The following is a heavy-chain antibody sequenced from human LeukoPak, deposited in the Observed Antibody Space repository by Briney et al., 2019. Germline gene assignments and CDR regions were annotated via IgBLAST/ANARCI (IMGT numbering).Heavy chain of an antibody. CDR1: GFTFSDYY. D-gene: IGHD6-13*01. V-gene: IGHV3-11*03. CDR3: ARHRLPAAGTPFDY. CDR2: ISSSSSYT. Sequence: GGSLRLSCAASGFTFSDYYMSWVRQAPGKGLECVSYISSSSSYTNYADSVKGRFTISRDNAKNSLFLQMNSLRAEDTAVYYCARHRLPAAGTPFDYWGQGTLASVSS. J-gene: IGHJ4*02.